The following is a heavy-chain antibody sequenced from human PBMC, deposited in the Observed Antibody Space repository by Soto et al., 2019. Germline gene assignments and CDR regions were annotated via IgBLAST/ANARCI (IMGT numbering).Heavy chain of an antibody. V-gene: IGHV1-3*01. Sequence: EASVKVSCKASGYTFTSYAMHWVRQAPGQRLEWMGWINAGNGSTKYSQKFQGRVTITRDTSASTAYMELSSLRSEDTAVYYCARDRVSGFHESYFDYWGQGTLVTVSS. J-gene: IGHJ4*02. CDR1: GYTFTSYA. D-gene: IGHD6-6*01. CDR2: INAGNGST. CDR3: ARDRVSGFHESYFDY.